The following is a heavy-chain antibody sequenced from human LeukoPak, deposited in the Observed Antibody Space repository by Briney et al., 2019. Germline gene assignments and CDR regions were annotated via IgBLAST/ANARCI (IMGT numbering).Heavy chain of an antibody. CDR1: GYTFTNYH. V-gene: IGHV1-8*03. CDR3: ARTTSLTASGYDY. CDR2: INPNTGDR. D-gene: IGHD4-17*01. Sequence: ASLKVSCKASGYTFTNYHINWVRQAPGQGLEWMGWINPNTGDRGYAQKFQGRVSITSDTSISTAYMEPGSLRSEDTAAYFCARTTSLTASGYDYWGQGTLVTVSS. J-gene: IGHJ4*02.